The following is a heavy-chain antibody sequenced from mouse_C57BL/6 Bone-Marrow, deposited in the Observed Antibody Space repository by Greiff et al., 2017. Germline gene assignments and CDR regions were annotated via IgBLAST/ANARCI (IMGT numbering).Heavy chain of an antibody. Sequence: QVQLQQSGAELVRPGASVTLSCKASGYTFTDYEMHWVKQTPVHGLEWIGAIDPETGGTAYNQKFKGKAILTADKASSTAYIELRSLTSEDSAVYYCTRRGLRDRGKGTTLTGSA. CDR3: TRRGLRD. CDR2: IDPETGGT. V-gene: IGHV1-15*01. J-gene: IGHJ2*01. D-gene: IGHD1-1*01. CDR1: GYTFTDYE.